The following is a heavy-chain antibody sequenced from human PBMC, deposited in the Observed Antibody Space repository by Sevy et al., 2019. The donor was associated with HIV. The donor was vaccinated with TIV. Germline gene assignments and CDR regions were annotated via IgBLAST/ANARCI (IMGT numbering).Heavy chain of an antibody. J-gene: IGHJ4*02. CDR1: GFTVSSNY. D-gene: IGHD3-10*01. CDR3: ARALSGSGSSFDY. CDR2: IYSGGST. V-gene: IGHV3-53*01. Sequence: GGSLRLSCAASGFTVSSNYMSWVRQAPGKGLEWVSVIYSGGSTYYGDSVKGRFTISRDNSKNTLYLQMNSLRAEDTAVYYCARALSGSGSSFDYWGQGTLVTVSS.